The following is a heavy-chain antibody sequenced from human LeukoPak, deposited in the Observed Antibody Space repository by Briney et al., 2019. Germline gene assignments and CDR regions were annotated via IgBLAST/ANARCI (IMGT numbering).Heavy chain of an antibody. V-gene: IGHV4-34*01. J-gene: IGHJ4*02. CDR1: GGSFSGYY. CDR2: INHSGST. D-gene: IGHD3-3*01. CDR3: ARGLRYYAMRWREYFDY. Sequence: SETLSLTCAVYGGSFSGYYWSWIRQPPGKGLEWIGEINHSGSTNYNPSLKSRVTISVDTSKNQFSLKLSSVTAADTAVYYCARGLRYYAMRWREYFDYWGQGTLVTVSS.